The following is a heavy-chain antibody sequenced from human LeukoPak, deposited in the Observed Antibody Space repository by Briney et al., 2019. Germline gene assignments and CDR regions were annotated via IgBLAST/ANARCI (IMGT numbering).Heavy chain of an antibody. Sequence: SETLSLTCAVYGGSFSGYYWSWIRQPPGKGLEWIGEINHSGSTNYNPSLKSRVTISVDTSKNQFSLKLSSVTAADTAVYYCARGFPRYYYDSSGYYFYYFDYWGQGTLVTVSS. D-gene: IGHD3-22*01. CDR3: ARGFPRYYYDSSGYYFYYFDY. V-gene: IGHV4-34*01. CDR1: GGSFSGYY. J-gene: IGHJ4*02. CDR2: INHSGST.